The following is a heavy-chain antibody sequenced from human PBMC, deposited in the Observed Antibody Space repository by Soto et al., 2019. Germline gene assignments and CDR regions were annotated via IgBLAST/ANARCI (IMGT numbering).Heavy chain of an antibody. CDR3: ARGSAYSIYYYMDV. CDR1: GFTFDDYA. D-gene: IGHD3-16*01. CDR2: ISWNSGNT. J-gene: IGHJ6*03. V-gene: IGHV3-9*01. Sequence: EVQLVESGGGLVQPGRSLRLSCAASGFTFDDYAMHWVRQTPGKGLEWVSSISWNSGNTGYADSVKGRFTTSRDNAKNSLYLQMNSLRAEDTALYYCARGSAYSIYYYMDVWGKGTTVTVFS.